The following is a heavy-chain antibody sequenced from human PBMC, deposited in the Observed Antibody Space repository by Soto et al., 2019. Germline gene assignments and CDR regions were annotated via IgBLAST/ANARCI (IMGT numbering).Heavy chain of an antibody. CDR2: ISAYNGNT. Sequence: GASVKVSCKACGYTFTSYGISWVRQAPGQGLEWMGWISAYNGNTNYAQKLQGRVTMTTDTSTSTAYMELRSLRSDDTAVYYCARDTETASMNFYYYYMDVWGKGTTVTVS. CDR1: GYTFTSYG. J-gene: IGHJ6*03. V-gene: IGHV1-18*01. CDR3: ARDTETASMNFYYYYMDV.